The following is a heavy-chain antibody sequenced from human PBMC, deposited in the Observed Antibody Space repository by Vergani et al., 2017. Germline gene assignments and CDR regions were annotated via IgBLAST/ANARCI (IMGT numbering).Heavy chain of an antibody. Sequence: QVQLQESGPGLVKPSQTLSLTCTVSGGSISSCGYYWSWIRQLPGKGLEWIGYIYYRESTYYNPSLKSRVTISVDTSKHQFSLKLSSVTAADTTVYYCARGGTGISWQRMDAFDIWGQGTMVTVSS. CDR3: ARGGTGISWQRMDAFDI. J-gene: IGHJ3*02. V-gene: IGHV4-31*03. CDR1: GGSISSCGYY. D-gene: IGHD6-13*01. CDR2: IYYREST.